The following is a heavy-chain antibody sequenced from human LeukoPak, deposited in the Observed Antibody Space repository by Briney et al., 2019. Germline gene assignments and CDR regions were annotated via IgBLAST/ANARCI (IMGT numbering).Heavy chain of an antibody. Sequence: ASVKVSCKASGYTFTNYGISWVRQAPGQGLEWMGYIIAYNGNTNYAQNFQSRVTMTTDTSTSTAYMELRSLRSDDTAVYYCARDLVRGRRKWENNGMDVWGQGTRVTVSS. CDR2: IIAYNGNT. V-gene: IGHV1-18*01. CDR1: GYTFTNYG. D-gene: IGHD1-26*01. J-gene: IGHJ6*02. CDR3: ARDLVRGRRKWENNGMDV.